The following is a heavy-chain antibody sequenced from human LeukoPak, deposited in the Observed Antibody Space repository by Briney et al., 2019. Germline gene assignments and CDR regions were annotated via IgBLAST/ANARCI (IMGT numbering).Heavy chain of an antibody. Sequence: SETLSLTCAVSGGSISSGGYSWSWIRQPPGKGLEWIGYIYHSGSTYYNPSLKSRVTLSVDRSKNQFSLKLSSVTAADTAVYYCARAEGRYSSSWFEPELLHLDYWGQGTLVTVSS. CDR1: GGSISSGGYS. J-gene: IGHJ4*02. D-gene: IGHD6-13*01. V-gene: IGHV4-30-2*01. CDR3: ARAEGRYSSSWFEPELLHLDY. CDR2: IYHSGST.